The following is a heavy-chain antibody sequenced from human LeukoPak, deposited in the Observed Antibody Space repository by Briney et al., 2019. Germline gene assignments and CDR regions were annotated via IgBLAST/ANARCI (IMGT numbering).Heavy chain of an antibody. V-gene: IGHV3-30-3*01. CDR1: GFTFSSYV. D-gene: IGHD1-7*01. J-gene: IGHJ4*02. CDR2: ISYDGSNK. CDR3: AKAGGNSFFDY. Sequence: GGSLRLSCAASGFTFSSYVMHWVRQAPGKGLEWVAVISYDGSNKYYADSVKGRFTISRDNSKNTVYLQMSSLRAEDTAVYYCAKAGGNSFFDYWGQGTLVTVSS.